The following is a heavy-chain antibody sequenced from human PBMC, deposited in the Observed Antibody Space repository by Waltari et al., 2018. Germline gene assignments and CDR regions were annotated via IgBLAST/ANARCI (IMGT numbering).Heavy chain of an antibody. V-gene: IGHV3-33*01. CDR1: RLTFINYV. D-gene: IGHD3-22*01. J-gene: IGHJ4*02. Sequence: QVQLVESGGGVVQPGRYLRLPCAASRLTFINYVIHWVRQAPGKGLGLGAVRWFEGSHKYYANPVKGRFTISRDNSKNTLYLQLNSLRAEDTAVYYCARDYDSSGLDYWGQGTLVTVSS. CDR3: ARDYDSSGLDY. CDR2: RWFEGSHK.